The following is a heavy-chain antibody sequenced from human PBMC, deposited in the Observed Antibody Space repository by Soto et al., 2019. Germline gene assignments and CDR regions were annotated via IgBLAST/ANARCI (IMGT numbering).Heavy chain of an antibody. V-gene: IGHV1-8*01. CDR1: GYTFTSYD. CDR2: MNPNSGNT. J-gene: IGHJ6*03. D-gene: IGHD3-3*01. CDR3: ASLLWRAPLYYYYMDV. Sequence: VKVSCKASGYTFTSYDINWVRQPTGQGLEWMGWMNPNSGNTGYAQKFQGRVTMTRNTSISTAYMELSSLRSEDTAVYYCASLLWRAPLYYYYMDVWGKGTTVTVSS.